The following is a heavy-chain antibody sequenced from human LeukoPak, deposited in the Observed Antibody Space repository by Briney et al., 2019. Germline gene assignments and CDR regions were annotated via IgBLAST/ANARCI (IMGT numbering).Heavy chain of an antibody. D-gene: IGHD3-16*01. CDR3: AKDWTPHNRVYDCFDF. CDR1: GFAFGVHA. CDR2: IGSGADL. V-gene: IGHV3-23*01. J-gene: IGHJ4*02. Sequence: GGSLRLSCAASGFAFGVHAMSWVRQAPGKGPEWVAAIGSGADLFYAESVKGRFTISRDDPRNTLWLQMNSLRAEDTALYYCAKDWTPHNRVYDCFDFWGQGTQVTVSS.